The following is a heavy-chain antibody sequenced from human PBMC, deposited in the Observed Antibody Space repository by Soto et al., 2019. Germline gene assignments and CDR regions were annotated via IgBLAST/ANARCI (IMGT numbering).Heavy chain of an antibody. CDR1: GGSLSGATYS. J-gene: IGHJ4*02. Sequence: SETLSLTCGVSGGSLSGATYSWNWIRQPPGKGLEWIGYIFPSGTTYYNPSLKSRVTISIDVSKNQFSLSLRSLTAADTAVYYCARDYDGFDYWGPGILVTVSS. D-gene: IGHD3-16*01. CDR3: ARDYDGFDY. CDR2: IFPSGTT. V-gene: IGHV4-30-2*01.